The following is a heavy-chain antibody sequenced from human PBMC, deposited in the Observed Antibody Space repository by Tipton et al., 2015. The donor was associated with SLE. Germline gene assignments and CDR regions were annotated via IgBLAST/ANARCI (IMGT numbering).Heavy chain of an antibody. D-gene: IGHD6-6*01. CDR3: ARHPANMGSSRAWYFDL. CDR1: GYSFTSYW. J-gene: IGHJ2*01. CDR2: IDPSDSYT. Sequence: QLVQSGAEVKKPGESLRISCKGSGYSFTSYWISWVRQMPGKGLEWMGRIDPSDSYTNYSPSFQGHVTISADKSISTAYLQWSSLKASDTAMYYCARHPANMGSSRAWYFDLWGRGTLVTVSS. V-gene: IGHV5-10-1*01.